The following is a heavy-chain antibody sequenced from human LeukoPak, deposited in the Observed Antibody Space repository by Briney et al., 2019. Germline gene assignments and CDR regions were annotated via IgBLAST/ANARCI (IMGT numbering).Heavy chain of an antibody. V-gene: IGHV3-11*06. CDR1: GFTFSDYY. J-gene: IGHJ3*02. D-gene: IGHD2/OR15-2a*01. CDR2: ISSSSSYT. CDR3: LPLLSRPYVEDGFDI. Sequence: PGGSLRLSCTASGFTFSDYYMSWIRQAPGKGLEWVSYISSSSSYTEYADSVKGRFTISRDSARNSLYLQMNSPRAEDTAVYYCLPLLSRPYVEDGFDIWGQGTMVTVSS.